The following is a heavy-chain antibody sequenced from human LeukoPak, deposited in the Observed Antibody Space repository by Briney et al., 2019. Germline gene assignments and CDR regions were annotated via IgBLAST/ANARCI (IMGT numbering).Heavy chain of an antibody. Sequence: SETLSLTCTVSGGSISSYYWSWIQQPPGKGLEWIGYIYTSGSTNYNPSLKSRVTISVDTSKNQFSLKLSSVTAADTAVYYCARLLVGATVYFDYWGQGTLVTVSS. V-gene: IGHV4-4*09. CDR1: GGSISSYY. CDR2: IYTSGST. D-gene: IGHD1-26*01. J-gene: IGHJ4*02. CDR3: ARLLVGATVYFDY.